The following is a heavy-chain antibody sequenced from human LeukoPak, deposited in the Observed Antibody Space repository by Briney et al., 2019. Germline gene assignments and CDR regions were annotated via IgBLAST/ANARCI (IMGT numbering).Heavy chain of an antibody. CDR1: GFTVSSNY. CDR2: IYSGGST. J-gene: IGHJ4*02. D-gene: IGHD3-10*01. Sequence: PGGSLRLPCAASGFTVSSNYMSWVRQAPGKGLEWVSVIYSGGSTYYADSVKGRFTISRDNSKNTLYLQMNSLRAEDTAVYYCAGGRLLPDYWGQGTLVTVSS. CDR3: AGGRLLPDY. V-gene: IGHV3-66*02.